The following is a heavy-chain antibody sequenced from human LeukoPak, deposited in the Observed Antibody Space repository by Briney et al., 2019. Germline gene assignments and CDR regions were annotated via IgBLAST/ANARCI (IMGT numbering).Heavy chain of an antibody. CDR1: GYTFTGYY. D-gene: IGHD6-19*01. CDR3: ARDTVHQWLGKDYYYYYMDV. Sequence: GASVKVSCKASGYTFTGYYMHWVRQAPGQGLEWMGWINPNSGGTNYAQKFQGRVTMTRDTSISTAYMELSRLRSDDTAVYYCARDTVHQWLGKDYYYYYMDVWGKGTTVTVSS. CDR2: INPNSGGT. J-gene: IGHJ6*03. V-gene: IGHV1-2*02.